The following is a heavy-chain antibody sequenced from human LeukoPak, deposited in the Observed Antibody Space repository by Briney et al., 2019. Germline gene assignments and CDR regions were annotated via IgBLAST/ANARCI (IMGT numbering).Heavy chain of an antibody. CDR1: GFTFSDHY. CDR3: ARGEAAGTDY. J-gene: IGHJ4*02. CDR2: SRNKVNSYTT. Sequence: PGGSLRLSCAASGFTFSDHYMDWVRQAPGKGLEWVGRSRNKVNSYTTEYAASVKGRFTVSRDDLKNSLYLQMNSLKTEDTAVYYCARGEAAGTDYWGQGTLVTVSS. V-gene: IGHV3-72*01. D-gene: IGHD6-13*01.